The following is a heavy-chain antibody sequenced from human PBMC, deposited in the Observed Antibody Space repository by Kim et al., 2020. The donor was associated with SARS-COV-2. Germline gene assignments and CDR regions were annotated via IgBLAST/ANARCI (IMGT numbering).Heavy chain of an antibody. CDR2: ISYDGSNK. D-gene: IGHD2-15*01. CDR1: GFTFSSYA. CDR3: ARGYCSGGSCYWLGGFDC. Sequence: GGSLRLSCAASGFTFSSYAMHWVHQAPGKGLEWVAVISYDGSNKYYADSVKGRFTISRDNYKNTLYLQMNSRRAEDTAVYYCARGYCSGGSCYWLGGFDCWGQGTLVTVSS. V-gene: IGHV3-30-3*01. J-gene: IGHJ4*02.